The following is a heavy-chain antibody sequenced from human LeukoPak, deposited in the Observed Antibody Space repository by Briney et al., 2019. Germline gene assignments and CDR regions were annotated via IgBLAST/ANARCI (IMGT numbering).Heavy chain of an antibody. CDR1: GGSISSGSHY. D-gene: IGHD3-10*01. Sequence: SQTLSLTCTVSGGSISSGSHYSSWIRQPAGKGLEWIGRIYTSGTTNYNPFPKSRVTISIDTSKNQFSLKVTSVTAEDTAVYYCARDGWFAESRYIDLWGRGTPVTVSS. CDR2: IYTSGTT. V-gene: IGHV4-61*02. J-gene: IGHJ2*01. CDR3: ARDGWFAESRYIDL.